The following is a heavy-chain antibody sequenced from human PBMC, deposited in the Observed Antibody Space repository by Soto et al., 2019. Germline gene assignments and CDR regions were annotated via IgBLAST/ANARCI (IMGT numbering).Heavy chain of an antibody. CDR3: ARPYSSGWYEVSGYFQH. CDR2: INHSGST. Sequence: QVQLQQWGAGLLKPSETLSLTCAVYGGSFSGYYWSWIRQPPGKGLEWIGEINHSGSTNYNPSLTSRVTISVDTSRNQFSLKLGSVTAADTAVYYCARPYSSGWYEVSGYFQHWGQGTLVTVSS. J-gene: IGHJ1*01. V-gene: IGHV4-34*01. CDR1: GGSFSGYY. D-gene: IGHD6-19*01.